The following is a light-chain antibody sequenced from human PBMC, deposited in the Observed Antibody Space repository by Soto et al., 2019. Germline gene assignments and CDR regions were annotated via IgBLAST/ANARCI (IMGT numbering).Light chain of an antibody. V-gene: IGLV1-51*01. CDR1: SSNIGNNY. CDR2: DNN. CDR3: GTWDSSLSAGRV. Sequence: QSVLTQPPSVSAAPGQKVTISCSGSSSNIGNNYVSWYQQLPGTAPKLLIYDNNKRPSGIPDRFSGSKSGTSATLGITGLQTGDEADYYCGTWDSSLSAGRVFGGGTKLTDL. J-gene: IGLJ2*01.